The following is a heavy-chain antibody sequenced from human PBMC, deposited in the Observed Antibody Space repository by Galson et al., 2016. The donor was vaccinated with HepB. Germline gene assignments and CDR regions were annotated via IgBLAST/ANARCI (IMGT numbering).Heavy chain of an antibody. J-gene: IGHJ6*02. D-gene: IGHD3-3*01. CDR1: GGSVSSYY. V-gene: IGHV4-59*08. Sequence: SETLSLTCTVSGGSVSSYYWSWIRQPPGKGLEWIGYIFHSGTTNYNPSLKSRVTISKDTSKNQFSLKLNSVTAADTAVYYCGRLHCYDFWSGFNNCGMDVWGQGTTVIVSS. CDR3: GRLHCYDFWSGFNNCGMDV. CDR2: IFHSGTT.